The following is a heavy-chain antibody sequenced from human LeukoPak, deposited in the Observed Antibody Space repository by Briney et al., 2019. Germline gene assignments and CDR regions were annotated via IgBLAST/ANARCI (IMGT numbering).Heavy chain of an antibody. D-gene: IGHD3-22*01. V-gene: IGHV3-23*01. CDR2: ISGSGGST. Sequence: PGGSLRLSCAASGFTFSSYAMSWVRQAPGKGLEWVSAISGSGGSTYYADSVKGRFTISRDNSKNTLYLQMNSLSAEDTAVYYCAKGTFDYYDSSGYYSHDYYYYGMDVWGQGTTVTVSS. J-gene: IGHJ6*02. CDR3: AKGTFDYYDSSGYYSHDYYYYGMDV. CDR1: GFTFSSYA.